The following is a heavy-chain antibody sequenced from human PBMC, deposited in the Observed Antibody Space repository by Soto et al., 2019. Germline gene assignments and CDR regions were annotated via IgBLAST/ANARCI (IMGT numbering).Heavy chain of an antibody. J-gene: IGHJ4*02. Sequence: QVQLQESGPGLVKPSETLSLTCTVSGGSISNDYWSWIRQPPREGLEWIGNIYDSEITNYNPSLKSRVTISVDTSKNEFSLRLSSVTAADTAVYYCARLRVAASNYFDYWGQGTQVTVSS. CDR3: ARLRVAASNYFDY. D-gene: IGHD6-13*01. CDR1: GGSISNDY. CDR2: IYDSEIT. V-gene: IGHV4-59*08.